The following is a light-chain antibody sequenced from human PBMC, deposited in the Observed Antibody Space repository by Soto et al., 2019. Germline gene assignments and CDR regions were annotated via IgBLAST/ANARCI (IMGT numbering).Light chain of an antibody. CDR2: EVS. CDR3: SSYAGSSHYV. Sequence: QSVLTQPLSASGSPGQSVTISCTGTSSDVGGYNYVSWYQQHPGKAPKLMIYEVSKRPSGVPDRFSGSKSGNTASLTVSGLQAEDEADYYCSSYAGSSHYVFGTGTKVTVL. J-gene: IGLJ1*01. V-gene: IGLV2-8*01. CDR1: SSDVGGYNY.